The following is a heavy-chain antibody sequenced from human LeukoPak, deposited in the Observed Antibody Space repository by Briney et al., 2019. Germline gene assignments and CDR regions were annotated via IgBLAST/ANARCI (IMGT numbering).Heavy chain of an antibody. J-gene: IGHJ4*02. V-gene: IGHV1-2*02. CDR1: GYTFTGQH. D-gene: IGHD3-22*01. CDR3: ARSYSYDSSGYYGAK. Sequence: ASVKVSCKASGYTFTGQHIHWGRQAPGQGPEWMGWINPNSGGTNYAQKFQGRVTMTRDTSISTAYMEVSSLRSDDTAVYYCARSYSYDSSGYYGAKWGQGTLVTVSS. CDR2: INPNSGGT.